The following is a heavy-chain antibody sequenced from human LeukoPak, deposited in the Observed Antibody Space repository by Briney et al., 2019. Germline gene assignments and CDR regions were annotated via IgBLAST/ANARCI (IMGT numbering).Heavy chain of an antibody. D-gene: IGHD3-22*01. J-gene: IGHJ6*03. Sequence: ASVKVSCKASGYTFIDYHLHWVRQAPGQGLEWMGRINPKSGGTNYAQKFQGRVTMTRDTSISTAYMELSSLRSDDTAVYFCVRDIDYYDSSGFAGGYYYYYYMDVWGTGTTVTVSS. CDR1: GYTFIDYH. CDR2: INPKSGGT. V-gene: IGHV1-2*06. CDR3: VRDIDYYDSSGFAGGYYYYYYMDV.